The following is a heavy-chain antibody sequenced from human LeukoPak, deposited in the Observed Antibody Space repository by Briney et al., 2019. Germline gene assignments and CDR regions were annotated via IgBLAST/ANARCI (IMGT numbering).Heavy chain of an antibody. CDR1: GYSFTSYW. Sequence: GESLKISWKGSGYSFTSYWSGWVGQMPGKGLEWMGIIYPGDSDTRYSPSFQGQVTISADKSISTAYLQWSSLKDSDTAMYYCARQRRRYFDWLGLGWFDPWGQGTLVTVSS. CDR3: ARQRRRYFDWLGLGWFDP. D-gene: IGHD3-9*01. CDR2: IYPGDSDT. V-gene: IGHV5-51*01. J-gene: IGHJ5*02.